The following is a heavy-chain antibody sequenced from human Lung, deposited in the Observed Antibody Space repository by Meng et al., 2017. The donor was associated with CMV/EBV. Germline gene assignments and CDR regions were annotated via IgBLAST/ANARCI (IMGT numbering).Heavy chain of an antibody. Sequence: SVKVSXKASGYTFTSYDINWVRQATGQGLEWMGWMNPNSGNTGYAQKFQGRVTMTRNTSISTAYMELSSLRSEDTAVYYCARSGTTAGNWFDPWGQGTLVTGSS. CDR2: MNPNSGNT. J-gene: IGHJ5*02. V-gene: IGHV1-8*01. D-gene: IGHD1-7*01. CDR1: GYTFTSYD. CDR3: ARSGTTAGNWFDP.